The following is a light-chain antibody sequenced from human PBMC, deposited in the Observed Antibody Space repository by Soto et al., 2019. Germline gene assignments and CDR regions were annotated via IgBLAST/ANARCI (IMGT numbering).Light chain of an antibody. J-gene: IGLJ2*01. CDR3: SSYTSSSTLL. Sequence: QSALTQPRSVSGSPGQSVTISCTGTSSDVGVYNYVSWYQQHPGKAPKLMIYDVSNRPSGVSNRFSGSKSGNTASLTISGLQAEDEADYYCSSYTSSSTLLFGGGTKLTVL. V-gene: IGLV2-14*03. CDR1: SSDVGVYNY. CDR2: DVS.